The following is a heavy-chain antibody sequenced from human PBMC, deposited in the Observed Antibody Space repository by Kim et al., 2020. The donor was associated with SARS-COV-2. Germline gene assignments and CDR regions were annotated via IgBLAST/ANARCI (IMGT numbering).Heavy chain of an antibody. CDR2: GST. D-gene: IGHD3-22*01. J-gene: IGHJ4*02. CDR3: ARGRVRWDY. Sequence: GSTDYNPSLKGRVAMSLDTSKNQLSLKLTSVTAADTAVYYCARGRVRWDYWGQGTLVTVSS. V-gene: IGHV4-59*09.